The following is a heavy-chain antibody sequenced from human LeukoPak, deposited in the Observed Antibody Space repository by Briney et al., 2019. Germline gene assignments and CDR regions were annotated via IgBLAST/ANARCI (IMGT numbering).Heavy chain of an antibody. CDR3: ARDTYDILTGYYKWAFDI. Sequence: GGSLRLSCAASGFTLSSYTMNWVRQAPGKGLEWVSSISSSSSYIYYADSVKGRFTISRDNAKNSLYLQMNSLRAEDTAVYYCARDTYDILTGYYKWAFDIWGQGTMVTVSS. D-gene: IGHD3-9*01. CDR2: ISSSSSYI. CDR1: GFTLSSYT. V-gene: IGHV3-21*06. J-gene: IGHJ3*02.